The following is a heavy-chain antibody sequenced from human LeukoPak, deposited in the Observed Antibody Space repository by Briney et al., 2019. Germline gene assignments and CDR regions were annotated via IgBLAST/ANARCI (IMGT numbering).Heavy chain of an antibody. CDR3: ARITDFWSGYYDY. J-gene: IGHJ4*02. V-gene: IGHV4-39*07. Sequence: SETLSLTCTVSGGSISSSSYYWGWIRQPPGKGLEWIGSIYYSGSTYYNPSLKSRVTISVDTSKNQFSLKLSSVTAADTAVYYYARITDFWSGYYDYWGQGTLVTVSS. CDR2: IYYSGST. D-gene: IGHD3-3*01. CDR1: GGSISSSSYY.